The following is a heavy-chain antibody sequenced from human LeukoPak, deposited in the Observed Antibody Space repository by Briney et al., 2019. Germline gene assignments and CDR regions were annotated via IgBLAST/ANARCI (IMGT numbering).Heavy chain of an antibody. Sequence: SETLTLTCTASGCSISSYYWSWIRQPAGKGLEWIGRIYTSGSTNYNHFLRRRVTMSVDTSKNQFSLKLSPVTAADTAVYYCARGRIVGSESTYYYYGMDVWGQGTTVTVSS. CDR1: GCSISSYY. CDR3: ARGRIVGSESTYYYYGMDV. V-gene: IGHV4-4*07. CDR2: IYTSGST. D-gene: IGHD3-22*01. J-gene: IGHJ6*02.